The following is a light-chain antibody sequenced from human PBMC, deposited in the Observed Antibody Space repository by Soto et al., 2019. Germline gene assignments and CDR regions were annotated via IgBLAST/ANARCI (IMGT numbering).Light chain of an antibody. CDR3: QQYNSYPWT. J-gene: IGKJ1*01. CDR1: QSISSY. Sequence: DIQMTQSPSFVSASVGDRVNITCRASQSISSYLNWYQQKPGKAPKLLIYAASSLQSGVPSRFSGSGSGTEFTLTISSLQPDDFATYYCQQYNSYPWTFGQGTKVDI. CDR2: AAS. V-gene: IGKV1-39*01.